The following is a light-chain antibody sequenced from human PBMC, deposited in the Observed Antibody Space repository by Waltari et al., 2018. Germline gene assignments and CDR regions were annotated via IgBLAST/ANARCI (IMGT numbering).Light chain of an antibody. J-gene: IGKJ4*01. CDR2: DAS. V-gene: IGKV3-11*01. CDR3: QQRYDWPPLT. Sequence: ETVLTQSPATLSLSPGERATLPCRASQNVGIFLAWYQQKPGQSPRPLIYDASNRATGIPARFSGSGSGTDFTLTISRLEPEDFAVYYCQQRYDWPPLTFGGGTKVDIK. CDR1: QNVGIF.